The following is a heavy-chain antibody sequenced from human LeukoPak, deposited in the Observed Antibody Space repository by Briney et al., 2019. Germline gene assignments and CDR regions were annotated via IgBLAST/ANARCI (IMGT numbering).Heavy chain of an antibody. CDR1: GGSLSSYY. Sequence: SETLSLTCTVSGGSLSSYYWSWIRQPPGKGLEWIGYIYYSGSTNYNPSLKSRVTISVDTSKNQFSLKLSSVTAADTAVYYCAREVHYYDSSGYYLGWGQGTLVTVSS. D-gene: IGHD3-22*01. CDR2: IYYSGST. CDR3: AREVHYYDSSGYYLG. V-gene: IGHV4-59*01. J-gene: IGHJ4*02.